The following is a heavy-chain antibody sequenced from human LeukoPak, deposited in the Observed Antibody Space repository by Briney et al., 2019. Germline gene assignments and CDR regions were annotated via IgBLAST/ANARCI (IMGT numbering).Heavy chain of an antibody. D-gene: IGHD1-26*01. J-gene: IGHJ4*02. V-gene: IGHV3-64D*09. Sequence: GGSLRLSCSAAGFTFSRCAMHWVRQGPGKGLEYVSGINDYGSRTHYGDSAKGRFIISRDDSRNTVFLHMNSLRGDDTALYYCVKDLSGSYTFDYWGQGILVTVSS. CDR3: VKDLSGSYTFDY. CDR2: INDYGSRT. CDR1: GFTFSRCA.